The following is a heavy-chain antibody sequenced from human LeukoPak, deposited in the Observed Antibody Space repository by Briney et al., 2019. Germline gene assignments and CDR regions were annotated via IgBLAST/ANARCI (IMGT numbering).Heavy chain of an antibody. Sequence: GQSLRLSCAASGFTFSSYRMSWVRQAPGRGLECVANIKGDGSERYYVDSVKGRFTISRDNAKNSLVLQMNSLRVEDTAMYYCARVLNQGSGSYTRPLDYWGQGTLVTVSS. J-gene: IGHJ4*02. CDR2: IKGDGSER. CDR1: GFTFSSYR. D-gene: IGHD3-10*01. CDR3: ARVLNQGSGSYTRPLDY. V-gene: IGHV3-7*01.